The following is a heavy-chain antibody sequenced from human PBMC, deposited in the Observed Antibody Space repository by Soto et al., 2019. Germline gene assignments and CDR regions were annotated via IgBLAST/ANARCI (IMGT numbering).Heavy chain of an antibody. V-gene: IGHV3-48*02. CDR1: GFPFGRYT. D-gene: IGHD2-2*01. CDR3: ARVPSRALDY. Sequence: GGSLRLYFATSGFPFGRYTMNCVRQAPGKRLEWISYISSSSRTIYYADSVKGRFTISXXXPXXPXXLXMTXLRDEDTAVYYCARVPSRALDYWGQGT. CDR2: ISSSSRTI. J-gene: IGHJ4*02.